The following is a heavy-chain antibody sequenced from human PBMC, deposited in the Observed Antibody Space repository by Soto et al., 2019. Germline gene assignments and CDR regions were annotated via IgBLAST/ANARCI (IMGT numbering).Heavy chain of an antibody. V-gene: IGHV3-74*01. Sequence: EVQLVEYGGGVVQPGASLRLSCTASGFTFSTYWMHWVRQAPGKGLVWLSRLKGDGSMTDYADSVKGRFTISRDNAENTLYLLMNGLRAEDTARYYCARGGLYAYYQDNWGQSTLVTVSS. J-gene: IGHJ1*01. CDR3: ARGGLYAYYQDN. D-gene: IGHD3-16*01. CDR2: LKGDGSMT. CDR1: GFTFSTYW.